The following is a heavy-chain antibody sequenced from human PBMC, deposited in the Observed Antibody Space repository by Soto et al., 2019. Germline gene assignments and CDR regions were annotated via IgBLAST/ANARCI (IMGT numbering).Heavy chain of an antibody. V-gene: IGHV4-39*01. J-gene: IGHJ6*02. Sequence: KLSETLSLTCTVSGGSISSSSYYWGWIRQPPGKGLEWIGSIYYSGSTYYNPSLKSRVTISVDTSKNQFSLKLSSVTAADTAVYYCASFGILTGYYKGSTGYYYYGMDVWGQGTTVTVSS. D-gene: IGHD3-9*01. CDR2: IYYSGST. CDR3: ASFGILTGYYKGSTGYYYYGMDV. CDR1: GGSISSSSYY.